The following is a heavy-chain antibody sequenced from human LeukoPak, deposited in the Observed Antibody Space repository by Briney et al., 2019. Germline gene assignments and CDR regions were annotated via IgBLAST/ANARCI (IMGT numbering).Heavy chain of an antibody. V-gene: IGHV4-34*01. J-gene: IGHJ6*04. CDR3: ARDGGYSGYDVIYRGMDV. Sequence: SETLSLTCAVYGGSFSGYYWSWIRQPPGKRLEWIGEINHSGSTNYNPSLKSRVTISVDTSKNQFSLKLSSVTAADTAVYYCARDGGYSGYDVIYRGMDVWGKGTTVTVSS. CDR1: GGSFSGYY. CDR2: INHSGST. D-gene: IGHD5-12*01.